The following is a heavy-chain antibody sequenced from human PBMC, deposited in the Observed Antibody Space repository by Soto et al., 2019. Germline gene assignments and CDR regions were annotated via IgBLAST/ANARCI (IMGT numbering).Heavy chain of an antibody. Sequence: GASVKVSCKASGYTFTGYYMHWVRQAPGQGLELMGWINPNSGGTNYAQKFQGRVTMTRDTSISTAYMELSRLRSDDTAVYYCARDDDYSNLKYYYYYYGMDVWGQGTTVTVSS. CDR2: INPNSGGT. J-gene: IGHJ6*02. D-gene: IGHD4-4*01. CDR1: GYTFTGYY. V-gene: IGHV1-2*02. CDR3: ARDDDYSNLKYYYYYYGMDV.